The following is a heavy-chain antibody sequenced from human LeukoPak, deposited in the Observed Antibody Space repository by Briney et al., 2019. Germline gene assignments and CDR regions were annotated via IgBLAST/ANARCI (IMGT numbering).Heavy chain of an antibody. CDR2: ISGSGGST. V-gene: IGHV3-23*01. D-gene: IGHD5-12*01. J-gene: IGHJ6*02. CDR3: AKARGDYYYYGMDV. Sequence: GGSLRLSCAASGFTFSSYAITWVRQAPGKGLEWVSTISGSGGSTYSADSVKGRFTISRDNFKNTVYVQMNSLRAEDTAVYYCAKARGDYYYYGMDVWGQGTTVTVPS. CDR1: GFTFSSYA.